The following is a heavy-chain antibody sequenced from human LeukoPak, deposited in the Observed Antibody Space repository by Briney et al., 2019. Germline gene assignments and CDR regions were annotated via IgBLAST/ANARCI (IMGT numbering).Heavy chain of an antibody. CDR1: GGTFSSYA. CDR3: ARSLIAAVVRYYFDY. D-gene: IGHD6-13*01. V-gene: IGHV1-69*13. Sequence: SVKVSCKASGGTFSSYAISWVRQAPGQGLEWMGGIIPIFGTANYAQKFQGRVTITADESTSTAYMELSSLRSEDTAVYYCARSLIAAVVRYYFDYWGQGTLVTVSS. CDR2: IIPIFGTA. J-gene: IGHJ4*02.